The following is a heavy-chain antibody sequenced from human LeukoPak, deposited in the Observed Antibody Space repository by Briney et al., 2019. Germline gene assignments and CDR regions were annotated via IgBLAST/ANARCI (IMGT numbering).Heavy chain of an antibody. CDR2: MNPNSGNT. Sequence: ASVKVSCKASGYTFTSYDINWVRQATGQGLEWMGWMNPNSGNTGYAQKFQGRVTMTRNTSISTAYMEPSSLRSEDTAVYYCARGIAAAGHRSYWGQGTLVTVSS. V-gene: IGHV1-8*01. CDR1: GYTFTSYD. J-gene: IGHJ4*02. D-gene: IGHD6-13*01. CDR3: ARGIAAAGHRSY.